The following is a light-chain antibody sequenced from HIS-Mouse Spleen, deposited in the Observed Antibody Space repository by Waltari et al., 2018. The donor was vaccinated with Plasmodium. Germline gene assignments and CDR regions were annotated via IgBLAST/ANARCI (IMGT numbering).Light chain of an antibody. CDR2: AAS. CDR3: QQSYSTPYT. V-gene: IGKV1-39*01. Sequence: DIQMTQSPSSLSASVGDSVTITCRASQSISSYLNWYQQKPGKAPKLLIYAASSLQSGGPSRFSGSGSGKDFTLTISSLQPEDFATYYCQQSYSTPYTFGQGTKLEIK. J-gene: IGKJ2*01. CDR1: QSISSY.